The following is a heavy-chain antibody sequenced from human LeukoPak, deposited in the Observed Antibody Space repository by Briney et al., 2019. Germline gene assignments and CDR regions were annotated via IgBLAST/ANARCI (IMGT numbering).Heavy chain of an antibody. CDR1: GFTFDMYS. J-gene: IGHJ4*02. CDR2: ISFVGSKH. Sequence: GSLRLSCAASGFTFDMYSMHWVRQAPGKGLEWVALISFVGSKHYYADSVKGRFTVSRDNSKNTLFLQMNSLRPEDTAVYYCAAEAIAAAGDVLDYWGQGTLVTVSS. V-gene: IGHV3-30*04. D-gene: IGHD6-13*01. CDR3: AAEAIAAAGDVLDY.